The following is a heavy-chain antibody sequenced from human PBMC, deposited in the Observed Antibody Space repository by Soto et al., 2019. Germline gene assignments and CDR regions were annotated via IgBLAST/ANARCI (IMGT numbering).Heavy chain of an antibody. Sequence: SVKVSCKASGVTFSSYAISWVRQAPGQGLEWMGGIIPIFGTANYAQKFQGRVTITADESTSTAYMELSSLRSEDTAVYYCARELSNRPGIAVAGIDGMDVWGKGTTVTDSS. CDR1: GVTFSSYA. D-gene: IGHD6-19*01. CDR3: ARELSNRPGIAVAGIDGMDV. J-gene: IGHJ6*04. CDR2: IIPIFGTA. V-gene: IGHV1-69*13.